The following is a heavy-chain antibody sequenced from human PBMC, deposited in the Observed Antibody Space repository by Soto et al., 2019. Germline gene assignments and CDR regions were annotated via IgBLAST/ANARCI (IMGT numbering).Heavy chain of an antibody. Sequence: EVQLLESGGGLVQPGGSLRLSCAASGFTFSSYAMSWVRQAPGKGLEWVSAISGSGGSTYYADSVKGRFTISRDNSKNTLYLQMNSLRAEDAAVYYCAKGEDSFGRFLEWLLLGFDYWGQGTLVTVSS. J-gene: IGHJ4*02. CDR1: GFTFSSYA. D-gene: IGHD3-3*01. CDR3: AKGEDSFGRFLEWLLLGFDY. CDR2: ISGSGGST. V-gene: IGHV3-23*01.